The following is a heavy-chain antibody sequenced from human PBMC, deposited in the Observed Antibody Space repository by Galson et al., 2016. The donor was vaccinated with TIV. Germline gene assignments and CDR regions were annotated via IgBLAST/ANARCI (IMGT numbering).Heavy chain of an antibody. CDR1: GYTFTGYY. Sequence: SVKVSCKASGYTFTGYYMHWVRQAPGQGLEWMGWINPDSGDTNYSQKFQGRVTMTRDTSINTAYMELSNLKSDDTAVYYCARVPSPVTASPFDIWGQGTMVTVSS. CDR2: INPDSGDT. CDR3: ARVPSPVTASPFDI. V-gene: IGHV1-2*02. J-gene: IGHJ3*02. D-gene: IGHD2-21*02.